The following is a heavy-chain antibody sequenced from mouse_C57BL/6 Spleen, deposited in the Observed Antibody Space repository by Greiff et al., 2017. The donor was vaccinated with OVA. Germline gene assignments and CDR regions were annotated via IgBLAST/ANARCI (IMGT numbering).Heavy chain of an antibody. CDR2: ISYDGSN. Sequence: ESGPGLVKPSQSLSLTCSVTGYSITSGYYWNWIRQFPGNKLEWMGYISYDGSNNYNPSLKNRISITRDTSKNQFFLKLNSVTTEDTATYYCAREYGGPLDYWGQGTTLTVSS. CDR1: GYSITSGYY. CDR3: AREYGGPLDY. D-gene: IGHD1-1*01. J-gene: IGHJ2*01. V-gene: IGHV3-6*01.